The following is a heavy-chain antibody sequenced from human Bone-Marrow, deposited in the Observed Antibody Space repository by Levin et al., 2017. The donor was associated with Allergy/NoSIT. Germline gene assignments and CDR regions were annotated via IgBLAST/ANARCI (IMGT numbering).Heavy chain of an antibody. J-gene: IGHJ4*02. CDR2: IYHTGGT. D-gene: IGHD3-9*01. V-gene: IGHV4-39*01. CDR1: GGSISSSNHY. Sequence: RSQTLSLTCTVSGGSISSSNHYWGWIRQPPGKGLDWIGTIYHTGGTYYNPPLKSRATISVDTSRNQFSLKLSSVTAADTAVYYCAVGILNGSPGYWGQGTLVTVSS. CDR3: AVGILNGSPGY.